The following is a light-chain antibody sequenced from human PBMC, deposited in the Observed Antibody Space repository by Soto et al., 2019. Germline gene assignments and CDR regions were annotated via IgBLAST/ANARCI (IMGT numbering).Light chain of an antibody. CDR3: CSYAGSSTFDEV. CDR1: SSDVGSYNL. CDR2: EGS. Sequence: QSALTQAASVSGSPGQSITISCTGTSSDVGSYNLVSWYQQHPGKAPKLMIYEGSKRPSGVSNRFSGSKSGNTASLTISGLQAEDEADYYCCSYAGSSTFDEVFGTGTKLTVL. V-gene: IGLV2-23*03. J-gene: IGLJ1*01.